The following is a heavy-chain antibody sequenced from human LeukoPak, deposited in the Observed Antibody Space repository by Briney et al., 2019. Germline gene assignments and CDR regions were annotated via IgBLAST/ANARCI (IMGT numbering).Heavy chain of an antibody. CDR1: GGSISSYY. CDR2: IYYSGST. V-gene: IGHV4-59*01. J-gene: IGHJ2*01. Sequence: SETLSLTCTVSGGSISSYYWSWIRQPPGKGLERIGYIYYSGSTNYNPSLKSRVTISVDTSKNQFSLKLSSVTAADTAVYYCARSSTTSSYWYFDLWGRGTLVTVSS. D-gene: IGHD2-2*01. CDR3: ARSSTTSSYWYFDL.